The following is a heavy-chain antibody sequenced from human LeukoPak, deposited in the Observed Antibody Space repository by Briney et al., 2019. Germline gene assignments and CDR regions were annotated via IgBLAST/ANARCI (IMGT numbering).Heavy chain of an antibody. Sequence: GGSLRLSCAASGFTVTYSMHWVRQAPGKGLEWVAVISDDGGITYYADSVKGRFTISRDNSKNTLYLQMNSLRPEDTAVYYCARDVNHDRFRGFYFDHWGQGTLVTVSS. J-gene: IGHJ4*02. CDR1: GFTVTYS. D-gene: IGHD3-10*01. CDR3: ARDVNHDRFRGFYFDH. V-gene: IGHV3-30*04. CDR2: ISDDGGIT.